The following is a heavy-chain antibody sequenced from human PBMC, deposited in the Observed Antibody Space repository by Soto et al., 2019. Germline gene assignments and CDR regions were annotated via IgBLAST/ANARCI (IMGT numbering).Heavy chain of an antibody. CDR2: IYYSGNT. CDR3: AINADV. V-gene: IGHV4-59*08. CDR1: GGSISSYY. Sequence: TSETLSLTCTVSGGSISSYYWSWIRQPPGKGLEWIGYIYYSGNTNYNPSLKSRVTISVDTSKNQVSLKVYSVIAADSAVYYCAINADVWGQGTTVTVSS. J-gene: IGHJ6*02.